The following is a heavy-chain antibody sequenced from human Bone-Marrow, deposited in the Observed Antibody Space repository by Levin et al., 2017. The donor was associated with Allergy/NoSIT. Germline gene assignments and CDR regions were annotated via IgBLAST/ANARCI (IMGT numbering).Heavy chain of an antibody. CDR2: INPNSGVT. CDR3: ARGGPDSGRGGHEG. Sequence: KPGGSLRLSCKASGYTFTGYYLHWVRQAPGQGLEWMGWINPNSGVTNYAQKFLGRVTMTRDTSVSTAYMELSSLRSDDTAMYYCARGGPDSGRGGHEGWGQGTLVTVSS. J-gene: IGHJ4*02. CDR1: GYTFTGYY. D-gene: IGHD6-19*01. V-gene: IGHV1-2*02.